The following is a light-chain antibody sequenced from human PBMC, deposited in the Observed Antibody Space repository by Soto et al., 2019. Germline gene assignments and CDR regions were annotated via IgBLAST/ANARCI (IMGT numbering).Light chain of an antibody. Sequence: QSVLTQPHSVSGSPGQSVAISCSGTSSDVGGYNYVSWYQQHPGKAPKLIIFDVNKRPSGVPDRFSGSTSGSTASLTISGLQAEDEADYYCCSYGGSFYVVGTGTKVTVL. CDR3: CSYGGSFYV. J-gene: IGLJ1*01. V-gene: IGLV2-11*01. CDR2: DVN. CDR1: SSDVGGYNY.